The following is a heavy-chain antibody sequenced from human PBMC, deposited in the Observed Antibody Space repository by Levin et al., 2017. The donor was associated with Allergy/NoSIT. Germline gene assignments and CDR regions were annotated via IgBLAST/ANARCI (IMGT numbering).Heavy chain of an antibody. D-gene: IGHD3-3*01. CDR3: TTRQLPYDFWSAHFDY. V-gene: IGHV3-15*01. J-gene: IGHJ4*02. Sequence: GGSLRLSCAASGFTFSNAWMSWVRQAPGKGLEWVGRIKSKTDGGTTDYAAPVKGRFTISRDDSKNTLYLQMNSLKTEDTAVYYCTTRQLPYDFWSAHFDYWGQGTLVTVSS. CDR2: IKSKTDGGTT. CDR1: GFTFSNAW.